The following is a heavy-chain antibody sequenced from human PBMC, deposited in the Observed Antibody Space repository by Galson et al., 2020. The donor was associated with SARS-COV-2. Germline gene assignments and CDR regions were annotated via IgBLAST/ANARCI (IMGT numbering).Heavy chain of an antibody. D-gene: IGHD2-8*01. V-gene: IGHV5-51*01. J-gene: IGHJ4*02. Sequence: GESLKISCKVSGYSFTDYWIGWVRQMPGKGLEWMGIICPGDSDTRYSPSFQGQVTISVDKSINTAYLQWSSLKASDTAMYFCARHLRHLIGPYVDYWGQGTLVTVSS. CDR2: ICPGDSDT. CDR1: GYSFTDYW. CDR3: ARHLRHLIGPYVDY.